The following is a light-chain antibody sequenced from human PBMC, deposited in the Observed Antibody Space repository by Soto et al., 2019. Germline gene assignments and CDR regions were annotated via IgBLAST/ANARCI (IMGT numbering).Light chain of an antibody. Sequence: EIVLTQSPATLSLSPGERATISCRASQSVSSYLAWYQQKPGQAPRLLIYGASNRATGIPARFSGSGSGTDFTLTISSLEPEDFAVYYCQQRSNWPPLTFGGGTKVDIK. CDR2: GAS. CDR3: QQRSNWPPLT. V-gene: IGKV3-11*01. J-gene: IGKJ4*01. CDR1: QSVSSY.